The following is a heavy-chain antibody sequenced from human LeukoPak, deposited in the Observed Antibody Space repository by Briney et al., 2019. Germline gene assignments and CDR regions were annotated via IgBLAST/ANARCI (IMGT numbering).Heavy chain of an antibody. V-gene: IGHV3-33*01. D-gene: IGHD3-10*01. CDR1: GFIFSSYG. J-gene: IGHJ4*02. CDR3: ARDAKITGNFDY. Sequence: GRALRLSCAASGFIFSSYGMHWVRQAPGKGLEGVAAIWYDGSNKYYADYVKGRFTFSRDNSKNTLYLQMNSMRAEDTAVYYCARDAKITGNFDYWGQGTLVTVSS. CDR2: IWYDGSNK.